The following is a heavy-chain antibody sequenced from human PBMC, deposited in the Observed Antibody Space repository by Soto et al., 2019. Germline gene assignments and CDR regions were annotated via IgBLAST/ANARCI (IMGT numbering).Heavy chain of an antibody. CDR1: GGSFSGYY. J-gene: IGHJ6*02. V-gene: IGHV4-34*01. CDR3: ARSGRYYYYYGMDV. CDR2: INHSGST. Sequence: SETLSLTCAVYGGSFSGYYWSWIRQPPGKGLEWIGEINHSGSTNYNPSLKSRVTISVDTSKNQFSLKLSSVTAADTAVYYCARSGRYYYYYGMDVWGQGTTVTVSS. D-gene: IGHD2-15*01.